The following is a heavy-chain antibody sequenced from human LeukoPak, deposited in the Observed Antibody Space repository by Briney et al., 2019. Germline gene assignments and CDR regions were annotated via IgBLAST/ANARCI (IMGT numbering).Heavy chain of an antibody. CDR2: ISSSGSTI. V-gene: IGHV3-48*03. CDR1: GFTFSSYE. D-gene: IGHD3-10*02. J-gene: IGHJ6*04. CDR3: AELGITMIGGV. Sequence: GGSLRLSCAASGFTFSSYEMNWVRQAPGEGLEWVSYISSSGSTIYYADSVNGRFTIFRDNATNSLYLQMNSLRAEDTAVYYCAELGITMIGGVWGKGATVTISS.